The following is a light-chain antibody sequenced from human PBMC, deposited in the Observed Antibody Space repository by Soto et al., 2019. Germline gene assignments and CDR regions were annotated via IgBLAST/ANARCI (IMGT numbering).Light chain of an antibody. V-gene: IGKV1-5*03. J-gene: IGKJ1*01. CDR2: KAS. Sequence: DIQMTQSPSTLSASVGDRVSITCRASQTISSWLAWYQQKPGKAPKLLVYKASSLESGVPSRFSGSASGTEFTLTISSLQPDDYATYYCHQYSVYPLTFGQGTNVDVK. CDR3: HQYSVYPLT. CDR1: QTISSW.